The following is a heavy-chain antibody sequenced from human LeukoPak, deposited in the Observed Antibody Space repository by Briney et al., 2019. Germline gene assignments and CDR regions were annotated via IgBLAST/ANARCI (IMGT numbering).Heavy chain of an antibody. J-gene: IGHJ1*01. CDR1: GFTFSSYW. Sequence: GGSLRLSCVASGFTFSSYWMHWVRQAPGKGLVWVSRIKSDGSTNYADSVKGRFTISRDNAKNTVSLQMNSLRAEDTGVYFCARAPSEIGGYYPEYFRHWGQGTLVTVSS. V-gene: IGHV3-74*01. CDR3: ARAPSEIGGYYPEYFRH. CDR2: IKSDGST. D-gene: IGHD3-22*01.